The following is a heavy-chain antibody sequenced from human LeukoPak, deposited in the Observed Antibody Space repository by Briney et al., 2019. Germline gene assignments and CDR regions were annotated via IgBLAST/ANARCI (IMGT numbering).Heavy chain of an antibody. CDR1: GGSISSGGYY. V-gene: IGHV4-31*03. Sequence: SETLSLTCTVSGGSISSGGYYWSWIRQHPGKGLEWIGYIYYSGSTYYNPSLKSRVTISVDTSKNQFSLKLSSATAAGTAVYYCARSDYGDYSHLFDYWGQGTLVTVSS. D-gene: IGHD4-17*01. CDR3: ARSDYGDYSHLFDY. CDR2: IYYSGST. J-gene: IGHJ4*02.